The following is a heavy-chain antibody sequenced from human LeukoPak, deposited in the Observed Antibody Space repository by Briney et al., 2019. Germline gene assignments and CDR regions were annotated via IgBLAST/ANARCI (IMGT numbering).Heavy chain of an antibody. V-gene: IGHV4-4*07. D-gene: IGHD6-13*01. CDR1: GGSISSYY. CDR3: AREKRTAAGTSVSYYYMDV. CDR2: IYTSGST. Sequence: NPSETLSLTCTVSGGSISSYYWSWIRQPAGKGLEWIGRIYTSGSTNYNPSLKGRVTMSVDTSKNQFSLKLSSVTAADTAVYYCAREKRTAAGTSVSYYYMDVWGKGTTVTVSS. J-gene: IGHJ6*03.